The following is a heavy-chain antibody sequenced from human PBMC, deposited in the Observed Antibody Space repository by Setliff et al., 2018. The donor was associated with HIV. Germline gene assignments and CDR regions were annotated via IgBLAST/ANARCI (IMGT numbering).Heavy chain of an antibody. J-gene: IGHJ3*02. CDR1: GFIFSDYE. CDR2: ISSSSSYI. CDR3: ARDSGSLDAFDI. Sequence: GGSLRLSCAASGFIFSDYEMNWVRQAPGKGLEWVSSISSSSSYIYYADSVKGRFTISRDNAKSSLYLQMNSLRAEDTAVYYCARDSGSLDAFDIWGQGTMVTVSS. D-gene: IGHD1-26*01. V-gene: IGHV3-21*01.